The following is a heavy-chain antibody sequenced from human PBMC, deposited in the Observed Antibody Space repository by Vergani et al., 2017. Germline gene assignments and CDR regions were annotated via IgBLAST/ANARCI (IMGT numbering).Heavy chain of an antibody. CDR1: GFTFSSYS. V-gene: IGHV3-21*01. J-gene: IGHJ5*02. D-gene: IGHD3-3*01. CDR2: ISSSSSTI. Sequence: EVQLVESGGGLVKPGGSLRLSCAASGFTFSSYSVNWVRLAPGKGLEWVSSISSSSSTIDYADSVKGRFTISRDNAKNSLYLQMNSLRAEDTAVYYCARDGETYYDFWSGYYNWFDPWGQGTLVTVSS. CDR3: ARDGETYYDFWSGYYNWFDP.